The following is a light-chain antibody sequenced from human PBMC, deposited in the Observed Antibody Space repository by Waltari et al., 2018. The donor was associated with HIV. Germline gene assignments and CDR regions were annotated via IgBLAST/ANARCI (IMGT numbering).Light chain of an antibody. CDR1: TLADKH. J-gene: IGLJ2*01. CDR2: QDS. Sequence: SYELTQPPSVSVSPGQTASITCSGDTLADKHVSWYQQKAGQSPVLVIFQDSKRPSGIPERFSGSNSGNTATLTISGTQAMDEADYYCQAWDSRTSFGGGTKLTVL. CDR3: QAWDSRTS. V-gene: IGLV3-1*01.